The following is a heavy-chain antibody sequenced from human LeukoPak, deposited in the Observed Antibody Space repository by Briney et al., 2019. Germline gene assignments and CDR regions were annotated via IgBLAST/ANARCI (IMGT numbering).Heavy chain of an antibody. Sequence: SVKVSCKASGGTFSSYAISWVRQAPGQGLEWMGGIIPIFGTANYAQKFQGRVKITTDESTSTAYMELSSLRSEDTAVYYCAVSTMVVTQTPGTSLWYSDLWGRGTLVTVSS. V-gene: IGHV1-69*05. J-gene: IGHJ2*01. CDR1: GGTFSSYA. CDR2: IIPIFGTA. D-gene: IGHD4-23*01. CDR3: AVSTMVVTQTPGTSLWYSDL.